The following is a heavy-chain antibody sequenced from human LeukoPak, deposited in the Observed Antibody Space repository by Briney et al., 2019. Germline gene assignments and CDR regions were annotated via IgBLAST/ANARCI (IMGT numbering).Heavy chain of an antibody. D-gene: IGHD6-6*01. CDR1: GFNLNSYA. CDR2: IRHDEANS. V-gene: IGHV3-30*02. J-gene: IGHJ4*02. CDR3: AKEYTPSSPLGELDS. Sequence: GGSLRLSCAVSGFNLNSYAMHWVRQAPGKGLEWVAVIRHDEANSFYADSVQGRFTISKDTSKKLLYLQMNSLRVEDTAVYYCAKEYTPSSPLGELDSWGQGTLVTVSS.